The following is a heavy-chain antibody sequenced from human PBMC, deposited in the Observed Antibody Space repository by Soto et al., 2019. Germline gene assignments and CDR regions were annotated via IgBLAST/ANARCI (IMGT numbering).Heavy chain of an antibody. CDR3: ARDGNYDFWSGYFSFYYYYGMDV. CDR1: GFTFSSYW. J-gene: IGHJ6*02. D-gene: IGHD3-3*01. CDR2: FNSDGSST. V-gene: IGHV3-74*01. Sequence: GGSLRLSCAASGFTFSSYWMHWVRQAPGKGLVWVSRFNSDGSSTSYADSVKGRFTISRDNAKNTLYLQMNSLRAEDTAVYYCARDGNYDFWSGYFSFYYYYGMDVWGQGTTVTVSS.